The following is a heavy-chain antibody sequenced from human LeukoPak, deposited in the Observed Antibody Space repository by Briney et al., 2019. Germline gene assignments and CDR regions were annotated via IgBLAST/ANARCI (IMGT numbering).Heavy chain of an antibody. V-gene: IGHV1-8*01. CDR3: ARGRSSSWYGFPGNWFDP. CDR2: MNPNSGNT. D-gene: IGHD6-13*01. Sequence: ASVKVSCKASGYTFTSYDINWVRQATGQGLEWMGWMNPNSGNTGYAQKFQGRVTMTRNTSISTAYMELSSLRSEDTAVYYCARGRSSSWYGFPGNWFDPWGQGTLVTVSS. J-gene: IGHJ5*02. CDR1: GYTFTSYD.